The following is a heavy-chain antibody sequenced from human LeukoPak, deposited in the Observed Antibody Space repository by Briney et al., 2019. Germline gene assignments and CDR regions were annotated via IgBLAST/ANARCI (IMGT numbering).Heavy chain of an antibody. Sequence: GGSLRLSCAASGFTFIDYDMHWVLQVIGKGLEWVSAIGIRGDTHYSGSVKGRFTISRENADSSLYLQMNSLRAEDTAVYYCARGGIQVSGIDEFDYWGQGTLVTVSS. V-gene: IGHV3-13*01. CDR1: GFTFIDYD. CDR2: IGIRGDT. D-gene: IGHD6-19*01. J-gene: IGHJ4*02. CDR3: ARGGIQVSGIDEFDY.